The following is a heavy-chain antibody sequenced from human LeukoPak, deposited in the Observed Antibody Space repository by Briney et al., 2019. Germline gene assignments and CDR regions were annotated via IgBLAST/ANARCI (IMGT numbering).Heavy chain of an antibody. D-gene: IGHD6-19*01. J-gene: IGHJ4*02. CDR2: IIPILGIA. CDR1: GGTFSSYA. V-gene: IGHV1-69*04. CDR3: ARDLGVAGPEAY. Sequence: ASVKVSCKASGGTFSSYAISWVRQAPGQGVERMGRIIPILGIANYAQKFQGRVTITADKSTSTAYMELSSLRSEDTAVYYCARDLGVAGPEAYWGQGTLVTVSS.